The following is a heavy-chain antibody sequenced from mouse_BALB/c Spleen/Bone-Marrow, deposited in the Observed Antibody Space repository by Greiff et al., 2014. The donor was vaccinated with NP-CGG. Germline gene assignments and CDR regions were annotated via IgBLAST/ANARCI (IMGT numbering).Heavy chain of an antibody. V-gene: IGHV1S53*02. Sequence: VQLQQSDAGLVKPGASVKISCKASGYTFTDHAIPWVKQKPEQGLEWIGYISPGDGVIKYNEKFKGKAILTADKSSSTAYMQLNSLTSEDSAVYFCKRSLGRFAYWGQGTLVTVSA. D-gene: IGHD4-1*01. CDR2: ISPGDGVI. CDR1: GYTFTDHA. J-gene: IGHJ3*01. CDR3: KRSLGRFAY.